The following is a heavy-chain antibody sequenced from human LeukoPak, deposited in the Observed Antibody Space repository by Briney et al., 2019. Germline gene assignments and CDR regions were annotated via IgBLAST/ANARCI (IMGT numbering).Heavy chain of an antibody. D-gene: IGHD2-15*01. V-gene: IGHV4-34*01. CDR2: INHSGST. J-gene: IGHJ4*02. CDR1: GFTFSSYW. CDR3: ARLLRCSGGSCYADLDY. Sequence: GSLRLSCAASGFTFSSYWMSWIRQPPGKGLEWIGEINHSGSTNYNPSLKSRVTISVDTSKNQFSLKLSSVTAADTAVYYCARLLRCSGGSCYADLDYWGQGTLVTVSS.